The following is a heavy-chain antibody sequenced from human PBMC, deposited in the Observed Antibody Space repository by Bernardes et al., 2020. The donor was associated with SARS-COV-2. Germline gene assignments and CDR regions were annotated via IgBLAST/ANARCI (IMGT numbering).Heavy chain of an antibody. CDR3: ARGGGSVYGSGIYYFDY. CDR2: LYYSGST. Sequence: SETLSLTCIVSGGSVSSGSNYWSWIRQPPGKGLEWIAYLYYSGSTNYNPSLKSRVTISVDTSKNQFSLKLSSVTAADTAVYYCARGGGSVYGSGIYYFDYWGQGTLVTVSS. V-gene: IGHV4-61*01. D-gene: IGHD3-10*01. CDR1: GGSVSSGSNY. J-gene: IGHJ4*02.